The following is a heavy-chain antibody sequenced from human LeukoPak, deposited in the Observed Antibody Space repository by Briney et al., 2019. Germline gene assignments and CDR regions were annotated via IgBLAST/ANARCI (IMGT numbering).Heavy chain of an antibody. J-gene: IGHJ4*02. D-gene: IGHD6-13*01. CDR3: ARRGYSSSWYEDY. Sequence: SETLSLTCTVSGGSISSYYWSWIRQPPGKGLEWIGYIYYSGSTNYNPSLKGRVTISVDTSKNQFSLKLSSVTAADTAVYYCARRGYSSSWYEDYWGQGTLVTVSS. V-gene: IGHV4-59*08. CDR1: GGSISSYY. CDR2: IYYSGST.